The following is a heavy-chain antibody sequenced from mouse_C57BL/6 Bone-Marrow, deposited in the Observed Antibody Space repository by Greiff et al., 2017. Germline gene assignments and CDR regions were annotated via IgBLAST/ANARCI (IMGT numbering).Heavy chain of an antibody. CDR1: GYTFTDYY. CDR2: INPNNGGT. CDR3: ARYGSSYDYFDD. D-gene: IGHD1-1*01. V-gene: IGHV1-26*01. Sequence: VQLQQSGPELVKPGASVKISCKASGYTFTDYYMNWVKQSHGKSLEWIGDINPNNGGTSYNQKFKGKATLTVDKSSSTAYMELRSLTSEDSAVYYCARYGSSYDYFDDWGQGTTLTVSS. J-gene: IGHJ2*01.